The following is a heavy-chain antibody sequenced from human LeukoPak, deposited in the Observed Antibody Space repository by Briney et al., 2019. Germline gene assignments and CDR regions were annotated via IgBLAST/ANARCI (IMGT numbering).Heavy chain of an antibody. J-gene: IGHJ4*02. Sequence: PGGSLRLSCAASGFFFSDYGMPWVRQAPGKGLEWVAFIRYDGSDKYYADSVKGRFTNSSDHSKNNLYLQMNSLRHGDTVVCYCAKLYGSGTSYHPLDYWGQGTLVTVSS. CDR1: GFFFSDYG. CDR3: AKLYGSGTSYHPLDY. D-gene: IGHD3-10*01. V-gene: IGHV3-30*02. CDR2: IRYDGSDK.